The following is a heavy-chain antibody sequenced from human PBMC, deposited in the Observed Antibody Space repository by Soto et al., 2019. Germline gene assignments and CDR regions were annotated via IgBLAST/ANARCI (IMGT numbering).Heavy chain of an antibody. D-gene: IGHD2-21*01. CDR1: YC. CDR2: IYNSGST. J-gene: IGHJ6*02. Sequence: YCRSCKSKQQGKGLEWIGSIYNSGSTYYNPSLKSLVTISLDTSKNQFSLKLSSVTAADTAVYYCSFPVDGGMPDVFQVSGFGCWGLATTV. V-gene: IGHV4-39*01. CDR3: SFPVDGGMPDVFQVSGFGC.